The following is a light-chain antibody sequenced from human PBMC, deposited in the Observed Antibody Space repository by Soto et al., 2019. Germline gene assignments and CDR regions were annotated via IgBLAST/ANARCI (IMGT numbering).Light chain of an antibody. CDR1: SSDIGGYNY. V-gene: IGLV2-8*01. CDR3: SSYAGSSWV. CDR2: EVT. Sequence: QSVLTQPPSASGSPGQSVTISCTGSSSDIGGYNYVSWYQQHPGKVPKLIIYEVTKRPSGVPDRFSGSKSGNTASLTVSGLQADDEADYYCSSYAGSSWVFGGGTKVTVL. J-gene: IGLJ3*02.